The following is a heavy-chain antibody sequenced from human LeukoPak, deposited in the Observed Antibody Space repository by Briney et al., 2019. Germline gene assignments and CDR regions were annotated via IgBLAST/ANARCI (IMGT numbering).Heavy chain of an antibody. D-gene: IGHD3-22*01. CDR1: GYTFTSYY. J-gene: IGHJ6*03. Sequence: ASVKVSCKASGYTFTSYYMHWVRQAPGQGLEWMGIINPSGGSTSYAQKFQGRVTMTRDMSTSTVYMELSSLRSEDTAVYYCARNYYDSSGSADYYYYYYMDVWGKGTSVTVSS. V-gene: IGHV1-46*01. CDR2: INPSGGST. CDR3: ARNYYDSSGSADYYYYYYMDV.